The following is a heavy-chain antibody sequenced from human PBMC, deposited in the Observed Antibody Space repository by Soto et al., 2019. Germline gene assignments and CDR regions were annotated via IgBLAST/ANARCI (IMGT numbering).Heavy chain of an antibody. Sequence: QVTVKESCPVLVKPTETLTLTCTVSGFSLSNARMGVSCIRQPPGKALEWLSHIFSNDEKSYSTSLKSRLTISKDTSKSQVVLTMTNMDPVDTATYYCARTYSYGYSVDYWGQGTLGTVSS. J-gene: IGHJ4*02. CDR3: ARTYSYGYSVDY. CDR1: GFSLSNARMG. CDR2: IFSNDEK. V-gene: IGHV2-26*01. D-gene: IGHD5-18*01.